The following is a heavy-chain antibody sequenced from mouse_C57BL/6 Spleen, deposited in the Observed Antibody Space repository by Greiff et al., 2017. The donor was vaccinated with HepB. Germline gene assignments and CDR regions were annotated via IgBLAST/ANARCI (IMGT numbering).Heavy chain of an antibody. CDR3: ARGGWLLPFDY. CDR1: GYSITSGYY. Sequence: DVKLQESGPGLVNPSQSLSLTCSVPGYSITSGYYWNWIRQFPGNKLEWMGYISYDGSNNYNPSLKNRISITRDTSKNQFFLKLNSVTTEDTATYYCARGGWLLPFDYWGQGSTLTVSS. V-gene: IGHV3-6*01. CDR2: ISYDGSN. J-gene: IGHJ2*01. D-gene: IGHD2-3*01.